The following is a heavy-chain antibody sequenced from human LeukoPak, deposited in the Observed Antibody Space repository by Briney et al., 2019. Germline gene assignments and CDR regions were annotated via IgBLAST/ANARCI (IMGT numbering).Heavy chain of an antibody. Sequence: SETLSLTCTVSGVSICSFYWWSWTRRPAGKGLEWIGRVYSDESTDYTPSLKSRVSISLDKPKNKFSLKLTSVNAADTAVYNCARDDHTNGWHTWGLGALVTVSS. CDR3: ARDDHTNGWHT. D-gene: IGHD2-8*01. CDR1: GVSICSFY. J-gene: IGHJ5*02. CDR2: VYSDEST. V-gene: IGHV4-4*07.